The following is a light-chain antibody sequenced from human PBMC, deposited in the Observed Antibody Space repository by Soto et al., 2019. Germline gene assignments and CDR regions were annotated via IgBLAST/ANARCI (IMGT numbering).Light chain of an antibody. CDR1: SSDVGGYNY. CDR2: EVS. V-gene: IGLV2-8*01. CDR3: SSYAASNKLGV. J-gene: IGLJ2*01. Sequence: QSALTQPPSASGSPGKSFTISCIGTSSDVGGYNYVSWYQRHPGKAPKLMIYEVSKQPSGVPERISGSKSGNTASLTVSGLQAEDEADYYCSSYAASNKLGVFGGGTKRTVL.